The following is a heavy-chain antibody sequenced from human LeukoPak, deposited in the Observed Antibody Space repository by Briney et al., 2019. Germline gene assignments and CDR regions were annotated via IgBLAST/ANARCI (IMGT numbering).Heavy chain of an antibody. CDR1: GGSISSGSYY. CDR2: IYTSGST. J-gene: IGHJ4*02. Sequence: SETLSLTCTVSGGSISSGSYYWSWIRQPAGTGLEWNGRIYTSGSTNYNPSLKSRVTISLDTSKNQFSLKLSSVTAADTAVYYCARDAPYGDYDYWGQGTLVTVSS. D-gene: IGHD4-17*01. V-gene: IGHV4-61*02. CDR3: ARDAPYGDYDY.